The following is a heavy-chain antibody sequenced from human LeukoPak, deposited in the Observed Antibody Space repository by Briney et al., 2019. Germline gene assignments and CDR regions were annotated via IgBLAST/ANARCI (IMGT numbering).Heavy chain of an antibody. V-gene: IGHV4-39*07. CDR1: GGTISSSSYY. J-gene: IGHJ4*02. CDR2: IYYSGST. D-gene: IGHD3-16*02. Sequence: SETLSLTCTVSGGTISSSSYYWGWIRQPPGKGLEWIGSIYYSGSTYYNPSLKSRVTISVDTSKNQFSLKLSSVTAADTAVYYCARDRLDVWGSYRYLFDYWGQGTLVTVSS. CDR3: ARDRLDVWGSYRYLFDY.